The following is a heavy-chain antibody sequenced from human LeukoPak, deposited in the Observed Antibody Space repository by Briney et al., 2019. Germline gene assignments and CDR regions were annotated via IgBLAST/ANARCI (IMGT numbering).Heavy chain of an antibody. Sequence: PGRSLRLSCAASGFTFSTYVMYWVRQAPGKGLEWVAVTSHDGSNKYYADSVKGRFSISRDNSKNTVYLQMNSLRAEDTAVYYCAKDPGYSSGWLDHWGQGNVVTVSS. V-gene: IGHV3-30*18. CDR1: GFTFSTYV. CDR3: AKDPGYSSGWLDH. D-gene: IGHD6-19*01. CDR2: TSHDGSNK. J-gene: IGHJ4*02.